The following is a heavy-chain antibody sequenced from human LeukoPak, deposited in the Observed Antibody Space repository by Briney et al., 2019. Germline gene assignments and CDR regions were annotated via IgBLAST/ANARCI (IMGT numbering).Heavy chain of an antibody. CDR1: GFTFTGYY. V-gene: IGHV1-2*02. Sequence: ASVKVSCKTSGFTFTGYYVHWVRQAPGQGLEWMGWINLNSGGTTYAQNFQGRVTMTRDTSISTAYMELSRLRSDDTAVYFCAKDAVTVATPYFDFWGQGALVTVSS. D-gene: IGHD4-11*01. CDR3: AKDAVTVATPYFDF. CDR2: INLNSGGT. J-gene: IGHJ4*02.